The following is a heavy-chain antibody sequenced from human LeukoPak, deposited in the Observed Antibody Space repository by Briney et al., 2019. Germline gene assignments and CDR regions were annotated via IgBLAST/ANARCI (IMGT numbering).Heavy chain of an antibody. CDR2: IYTSGST. Sequence: PSETLSLTCTVSGGSISSGSYYWSWIRQPAGKGLEWIGRIYTSGSTNYNPSLKSRVTISVDTSKNQFSLKLSSVTAADTAVYYCARLLFGVVDYWGQGTLVTVSS. D-gene: IGHD3-3*01. CDR3: ARLLFGVVDY. J-gene: IGHJ4*02. V-gene: IGHV4-61*02. CDR1: GGSISSGSYY.